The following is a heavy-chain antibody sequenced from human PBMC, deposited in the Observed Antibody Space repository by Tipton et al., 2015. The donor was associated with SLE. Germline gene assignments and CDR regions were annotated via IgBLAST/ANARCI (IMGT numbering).Heavy chain of an antibody. D-gene: IGHD1-26*01. J-gene: IGHJ3*01. CDR3: VLGAWELRAGDDFDV. V-gene: IGHV3-9*01. Sequence: RSLRLSCAASGVTFDKFAFHWVRQVPGKGLEWVSGINWASVNLGYADSVKGRFTISRDNAKNSLYLQMNNLRREDSALYYCVLGAWELRAGDDFDVWGQGTLVTVSS. CDR2: INWASVNL. CDR1: GVTFDKFA.